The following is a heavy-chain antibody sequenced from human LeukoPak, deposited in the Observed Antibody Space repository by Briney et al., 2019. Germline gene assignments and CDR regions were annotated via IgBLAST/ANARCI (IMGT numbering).Heavy chain of an antibody. Sequence: GASVKVSCKASGYTFTNYGIPWMRQAPGQGLEWMGWINTYNGNTNYAQKLQGRVTITTDTSTSTAYMELRSLRSDDTAVFYCARDLVDGVGAPGAYWGQGALVTVSS. CDR3: ARDLVDGVGAPGAY. J-gene: IGHJ4*02. V-gene: IGHV1-18*01. CDR1: GYTFTNYG. CDR2: INTYNGNT. D-gene: IGHD1-26*01.